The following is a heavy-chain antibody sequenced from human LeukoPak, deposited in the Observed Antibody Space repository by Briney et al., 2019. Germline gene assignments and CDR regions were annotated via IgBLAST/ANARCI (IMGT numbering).Heavy chain of an antibody. D-gene: IGHD2-15*01. J-gene: IGHJ6*03. CDR1: GFTLSSYA. CDR2: ISGSGGST. CDR3: AKGGCSGGSCFAYYYYMDV. Sequence: GGSLRLSPAASGFTLSSYAMSWVRQAPGKGVEWVSAISGSGGSTYYADSVKGRFTISRDNSKNTLYLQMNSLRAEDTAVYYCAKGGCSGGSCFAYYYYMDVWGKGTTVTVSS. V-gene: IGHV3-23*01.